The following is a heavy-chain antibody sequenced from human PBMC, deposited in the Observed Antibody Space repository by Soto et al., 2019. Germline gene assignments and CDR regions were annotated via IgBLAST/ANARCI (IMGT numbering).Heavy chain of an antibody. V-gene: IGHV3-11*01. CDR3: TTYSTQTFCDGGPCYSVQTKIHDS. D-gene: IGHD2-15*01. Sequence: AGGALRLSCAASGFTFIDYYMSWILQAPWKGLEWVSYISSSGSTTDYADSVKGRFTISRDDSKDTLYLQMNSLKTEDTAVYYCTTYSTQTFCDGGPCYSVQTKIHDSWGQGVLVTVSS. CDR2: ISSSGSTT. CDR1: GFTFIDYY. J-gene: IGHJ4*02.